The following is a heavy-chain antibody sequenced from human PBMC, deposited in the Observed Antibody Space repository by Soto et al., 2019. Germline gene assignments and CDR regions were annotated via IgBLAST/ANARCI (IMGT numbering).Heavy chain of an antibody. CDR1: GFTFSSYG. D-gene: IGHD1-1*01. Sequence: QVQLVESGGGVVQPGRSLRLSCAASGFTFSSYGMHWVRQAPGKGLEWVAVIWYDGSNNYYADSVKGRFTISRDNSKNTLYLQMNSLRAEDTAVYYCAREVESLDYWGQGTLVTVSS. J-gene: IGHJ4*02. CDR2: IWYDGSNN. CDR3: AREVESLDY. V-gene: IGHV3-33*01.